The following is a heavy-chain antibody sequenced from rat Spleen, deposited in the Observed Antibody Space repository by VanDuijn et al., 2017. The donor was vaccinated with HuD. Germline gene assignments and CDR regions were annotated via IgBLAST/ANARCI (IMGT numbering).Heavy chain of an antibody. V-gene: IGHV5-31*01. Sequence: EVQLVESGGGLVQPGGSLRLSCVASGFTFKNYWMTWIRQAPGKGLEWVASITNASGRTDYPDSVKGRFTISRDTAQNTLYLQMNSLRSEDTATYYCARGGFVRFWGQGVMVTVSS. CDR3: ARGGFVRF. CDR2: ITNASGRT. CDR1: GFTFKNYW. J-gene: IGHJ2*01. D-gene: IGHD1-6*01.